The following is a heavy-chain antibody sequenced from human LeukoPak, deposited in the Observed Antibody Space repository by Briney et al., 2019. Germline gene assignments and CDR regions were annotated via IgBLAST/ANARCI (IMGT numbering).Heavy chain of an antibody. D-gene: IGHD3-22*01. CDR3: AKDYSSGPSSFDY. V-gene: IGHV3-23*01. J-gene: IGHJ4*02. Sequence: GGSLRLSCAASGFTFSSYAMSWVRQAAGEGLEWVSAISGSGGSTYYADSVKGRFTISRPNSKNTLYLQMNSLRAEDTAVYYCAKDYSSGPSSFDYWGQGTLVTVSS. CDR2: ISGSGGST. CDR1: GFTFSSYA.